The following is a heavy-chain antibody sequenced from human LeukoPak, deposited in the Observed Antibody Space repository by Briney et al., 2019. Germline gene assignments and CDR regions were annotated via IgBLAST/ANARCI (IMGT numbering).Heavy chain of an antibody. CDR2: IYYSGST. D-gene: IGHD3-22*01. CDR3: ARHSHYYDMDY. Sequence: SETLSLTCTVSGGYISSSSYYWGWIRQPPGKGLEWIGSIYYSGSTYYNPSLKSRVTISVDTSKNQFSLKLSSVTAADTAVYYCARHSHYYDMDYWGQGTLVTVSS. V-gene: IGHV4-39*01. CDR1: GGYISSSSYY. J-gene: IGHJ4*02.